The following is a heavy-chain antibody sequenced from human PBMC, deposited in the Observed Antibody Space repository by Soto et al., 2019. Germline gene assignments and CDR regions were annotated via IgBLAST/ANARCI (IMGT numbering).Heavy chain of an antibody. J-gene: IGHJ4*02. Sequence: QVQLVQSGAEVKEPGASVKVSCKASGYTFTSYGISWVRQAPGQGLEWMGWISAYNGNTNYALKLQGRVTMTTDTATSTAYMELRSLRSGDTAVYYGAGDLHGDPYYWGQGTLVTVSS. CDR2: ISAYNGNT. CDR1: GYTFTSYG. CDR3: AGDLHGDPYY. V-gene: IGHV1-18*01. D-gene: IGHD4-17*01.